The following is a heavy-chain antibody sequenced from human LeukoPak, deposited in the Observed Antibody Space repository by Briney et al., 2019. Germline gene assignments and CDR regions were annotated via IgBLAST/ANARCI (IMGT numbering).Heavy chain of an antibody. CDR1: GFTFASSA. CDR3: AKGASCSSTSCPTTYYMDV. Sequence: GGSLRPSCAPSGFTFASSAMSWVRQAPGKGLEWVSAISGSGGGAYYAESVKGRFIIYRDNSKNTLYLQMNSLRAEDTAVYYCAKGASCSSTSCPTTYYMDVWGKGTTVTVSS. V-gene: IGHV3-23*01. D-gene: IGHD2-2*01. CDR2: ISGSGGGA. J-gene: IGHJ6*03.